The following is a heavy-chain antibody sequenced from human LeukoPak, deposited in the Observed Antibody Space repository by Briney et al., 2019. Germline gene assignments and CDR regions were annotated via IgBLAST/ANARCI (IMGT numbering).Heavy chain of an antibody. V-gene: IGHV3-23*01. CDR2: ISGSAGDT. CDR3: VGCSGGTCTGKWLEP. J-gene: IGHJ5*02. Sequence: GGSLRLSCAASGFTFSTYCMSWVRQAPGKGLEWVSGISGSAGDTFYADSVKGRFTISRDNSKNTLYLQMNSLRVEDTAVYHCVGCSGGTCTGKWLEPWGQGTLGTVSS. CDR1: GFTFSTYC. D-gene: IGHD2-15*01.